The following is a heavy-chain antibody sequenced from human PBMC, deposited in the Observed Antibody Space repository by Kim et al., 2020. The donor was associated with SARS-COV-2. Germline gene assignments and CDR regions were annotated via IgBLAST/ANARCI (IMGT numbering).Heavy chain of an antibody. D-gene: IGHD6-13*01. CDR2: IYYSGST. J-gene: IGHJ6*02. Sequence: SETLSLTCTVSGGPISSYYWSWIRQPPGKGLEWIGYIYYSGSTNYNPSPKSRVTISVDTSKNQFSLKRSSVSAADTAVDYCARHEGSCSWWGGEYYGVDVWGQGTTVTVSS. CDR3: ARHEGSCSWWGGEYYGVDV. V-gene: IGHV4-59*08. CDR1: GGPISSYY.